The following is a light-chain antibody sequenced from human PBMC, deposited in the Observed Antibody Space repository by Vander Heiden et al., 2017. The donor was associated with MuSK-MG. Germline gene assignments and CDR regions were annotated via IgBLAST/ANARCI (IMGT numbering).Light chain of an antibody. V-gene: IGKV1-33*01. CDR1: QDSNNY. CDR3: QQYDNLPLT. Sequence: DIQLDHSPSSLSASVGDRVTITCQPGQDSNNYLNWYQQKPGKAPKLLIYDASNLETGVPSRFSGSGSGTDFTFTISSLQPEDIATYYCQQYDNLPLTFGRGTKVEIK. CDR2: DAS. J-gene: IGKJ4*01.